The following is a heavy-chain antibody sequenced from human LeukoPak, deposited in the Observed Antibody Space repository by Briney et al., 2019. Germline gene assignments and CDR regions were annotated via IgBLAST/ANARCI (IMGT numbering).Heavy chain of an antibody. CDR2: ISGSGGST. V-gene: IGHV3-23*01. J-gene: IGHJ4*02. Sequence: GGSLRLSCAASGFTFSSYAMSWVRQAPGKGLQWVSTISGSGGSTYYADSVKGQFTISRDNSKNTLYLQMNSLRAEDTAVYYCARRPGLERYYFDYWGQGTLVTVSS. D-gene: IGHD1-1*01. CDR3: ARRPGLERYYFDY. CDR1: GFTFSSYA.